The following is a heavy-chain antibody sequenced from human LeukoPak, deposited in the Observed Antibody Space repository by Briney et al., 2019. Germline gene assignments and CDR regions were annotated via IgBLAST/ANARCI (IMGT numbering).Heavy chain of an antibody. CDR3: ARSALGSWYHNYYYYGMDV. CDR2: MNPNSGNT. D-gene: IGHD1-14*01. V-gene: IGHV1-8*01. Sequence: GASVKVSCKASGYTFISYDINWVRQATGQGLEWMGWMNPNSGNTGYAQKFQGRVTMTRNTSISTAYMELSSLRSEDTAVYYCARSALGSWYHNYYYYGMDVWGQGTTVTVSS. CDR1: GYTFISYD. J-gene: IGHJ6*02.